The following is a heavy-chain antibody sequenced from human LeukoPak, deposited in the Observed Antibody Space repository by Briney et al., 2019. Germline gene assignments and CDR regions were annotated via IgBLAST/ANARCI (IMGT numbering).Heavy chain of an antibody. J-gene: IGHJ4*02. V-gene: IGHV3-7*02. CDR3: VGLGENY. Sequence: AGGSLRLSCAASGFTFRRYWMSWARQASGKGLEWVANIKQDGSEKYYVDSVKGRFTISRDNAKSSLYLQMNSLRAEDTAVYYCVGLGENYWGQGTLVTVSS. CDR2: IKQDGSEK. CDR1: GFTFRRYW. D-gene: IGHD3-10*01.